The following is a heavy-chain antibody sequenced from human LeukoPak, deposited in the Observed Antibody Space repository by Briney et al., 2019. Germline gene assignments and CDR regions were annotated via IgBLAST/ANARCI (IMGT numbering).Heavy chain of an antibody. J-gene: IGHJ3*02. V-gene: IGHV3-23*01. D-gene: IGHD3/OR15-3a*01. CDR3: VREGPRGLAFDI. Sequence: EGSLRLSCAASGFTFRNYAMNWVRQAPGKGLEWVSVITGSGESTFFADSVKGRFTISRDNSKNTLYLQMNGLRVEDTAVYYCVREGPRGLAFDIWGQGTMVTVSS. CDR1: GFTFRNYA. CDR2: ITGSGEST.